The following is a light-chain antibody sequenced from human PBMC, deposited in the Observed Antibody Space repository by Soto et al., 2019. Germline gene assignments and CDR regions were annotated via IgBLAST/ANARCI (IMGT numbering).Light chain of an antibody. V-gene: IGKV3-20*01. CDR1: QSVSSNY. CDR2: GAS. CDR3: QQYVTSPRK. Sequence: EIVLTQSPGTLSLSPGERATLSCRASQSVSSNYLAWYQQKRGQAPRLLIYGASSRATGIPTRFSGSGSGTDFSLTINGLEHEDFAVYYCQQYVTSPRKFAQGTKVEI. J-gene: IGKJ1*01.